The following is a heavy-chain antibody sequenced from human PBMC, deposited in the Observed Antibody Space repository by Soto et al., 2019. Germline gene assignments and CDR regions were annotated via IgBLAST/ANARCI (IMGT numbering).Heavy chain of an antibody. CDR2: ISARGDII. CDR3: AKDRGDGAY. J-gene: IGHJ4*02. Sequence: PGGSLRLSCAASGFSFSTYAMSWVRQAPGKGLEWVSTISARGDIIYYADSVKGRFTISRDNSRNTLYLQMKSLRAEDTAIYYSAKDRGDGAYSGPGTLVTVS. D-gene: IGHD3-10*01. V-gene: IGHV3-23*01. CDR1: GFSFSTYA.